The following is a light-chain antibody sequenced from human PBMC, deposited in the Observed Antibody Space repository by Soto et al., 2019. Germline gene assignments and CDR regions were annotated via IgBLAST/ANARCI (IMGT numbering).Light chain of an antibody. J-gene: IGKJ4*01. V-gene: IGKV3-15*01. Sequence: EIVVTQSPATLSVSPGERATLSCRASQSVSSNLAWYQQKPGQAPRLLIYGASTRATGIPARFSGSGSGTEFTLTISSLQSEDFAVYYCHQYNNWPLTFGGGTKV. CDR1: QSVSSN. CDR3: HQYNNWPLT. CDR2: GAS.